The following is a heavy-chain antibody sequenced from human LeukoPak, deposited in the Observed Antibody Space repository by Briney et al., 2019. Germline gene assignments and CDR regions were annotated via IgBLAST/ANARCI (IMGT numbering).Heavy chain of an antibody. Sequence: GASVKVSCKASGYTFTSYYMHWVRQAPGQGLEWMGIINPSGGSTSYAQKFQGRVTMTRDTSTSTVYMELSSLRSGDTAVYYCARDLNRRAKPGYGDYYYGMDVWGKGTTVTVSS. CDR1: GYTFTSYY. J-gene: IGHJ6*04. V-gene: IGHV1-46*01. CDR2: INPSGGST. D-gene: IGHD4-17*01. CDR3: ARDLNRRAKPGYGDYYYGMDV.